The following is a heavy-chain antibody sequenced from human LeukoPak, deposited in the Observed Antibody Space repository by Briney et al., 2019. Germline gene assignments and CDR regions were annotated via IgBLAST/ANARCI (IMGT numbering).Heavy chain of an antibody. Sequence: SETLSLTCAVYGGSFSGYYWSWIRQPPGKGLEWIGEINHSGSTNYNPSLKSRVTISVDTSKNQFSLKLSSVTAADTAVYYCARGGIVGATLGVCDPWGQGTLVTVSS. D-gene: IGHD1-26*01. J-gene: IGHJ5*02. V-gene: IGHV4-34*01. CDR2: INHSGST. CDR3: ARGGIVGATLGVCDP. CDR1: GGSFSGYY.